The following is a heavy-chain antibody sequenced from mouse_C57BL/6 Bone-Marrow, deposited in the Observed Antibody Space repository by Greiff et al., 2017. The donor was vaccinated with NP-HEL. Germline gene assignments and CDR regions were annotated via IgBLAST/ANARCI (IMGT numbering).Heavy chain of an antibody. Sequence: ESGPGLVKPSQSLSLTCSVTGYSITSGYYWNWIRQFPGNQLEWMGYISYDGSNNYNPSLKNRISITRDTSKNQFFLKLNSVTTEDTATYYCARDHYWGQGTTLTVSS. CDR3: ARDHY. J-gene: IGHJ2*01. V-gene: IGHV3-6*01. CDR1: GYSITSGYY. CDR2: ISYDGSN.